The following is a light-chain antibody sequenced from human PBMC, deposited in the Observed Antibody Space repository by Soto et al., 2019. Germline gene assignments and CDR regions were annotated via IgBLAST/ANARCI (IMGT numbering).Light chain of an antibody. CDR2: GAS. V-gene: IGKV3-20*01. Sequence: LXPGERATLSCRASQSVSSSSLAWYQQKPGQAPRLLIYGASSRATGIPDRFSGSGSGTDFTLTISRLEPEDFAVFYCQQYGSSPYTFGQGTKLEIK. J-gene: IGKJ2*01. CDR1: QSVSSSS. CDR3: QQYGSSPYT.